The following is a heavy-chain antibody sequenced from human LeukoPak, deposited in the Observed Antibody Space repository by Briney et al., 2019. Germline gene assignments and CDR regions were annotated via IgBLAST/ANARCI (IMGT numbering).Heavy chain of an antibody. V-gene: IGHV4-59*01. J-gene: IGHJ4*02. CDR1: GGSISSYY. CDR2: IHYSGSS. Sequence: PSETLSLTCTVSGGSISSYYWSWIRQPPGKGLEWIGYIHYSGSSNYNPSLKSRVTISLDTSKTQFSLKLRSVTAADTAVYYCARLGEINFFDYWGQGTLVTVSS. D-gene: IGHD2-21*01. CDR3: ARLGEINFFDY.